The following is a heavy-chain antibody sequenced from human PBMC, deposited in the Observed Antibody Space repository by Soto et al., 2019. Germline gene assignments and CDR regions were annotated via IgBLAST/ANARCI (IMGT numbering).Heavy chain of an antibody. CDR3: ARALTSGWYVIVS. J-gene: IGHJ4*02. D-gene: IGHD6-19*01. Sequence: SETLSLTCTVSGDYLSSYYWTWVRQPPGKGLEWIGYIYSSGSTNYNPSLKSRVNMSVDVSKNQFSLELSSVTTADTAVFFCARALTSGWYVIVSCGQATSVTVSS. V-gene: IGHV4-59*01. CDR1: GDYLSSYY. CDR2: IYSSGST.